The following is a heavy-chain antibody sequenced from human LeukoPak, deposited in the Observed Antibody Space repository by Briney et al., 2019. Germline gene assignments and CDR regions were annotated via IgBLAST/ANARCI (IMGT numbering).Heavy chain of an antibody. CDR1: GGSISSYY. V-gene: IGHV4-59*01. CDR2: IYYSGST. CDR3: ARVGMRRDAFDI. J-gene: IGHJ3*02. D-gene: IGHD3-10*01. Sequence: SETLSLTCTDSGGSISSYYWSWIRQPPGKGLEWIGYIYYSGSTNYNPSLTSRGTISVDTTKNQFSLKLSSVTAADTAVYYCARVGMRRDAFDIWGQGTMVTVSS.